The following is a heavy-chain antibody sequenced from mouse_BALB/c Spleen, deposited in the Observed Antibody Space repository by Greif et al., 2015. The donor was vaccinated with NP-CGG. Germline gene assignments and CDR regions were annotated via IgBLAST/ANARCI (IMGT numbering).Heavy chain of an antibody. D-gene: IGHD2-1*01. CDR1: GYTFTSYW. CDR2: IFPGTGTT. CDR3: ARSDGNPRGAPFYYAMDY. Sequence: VQLQQSGAELVKPGASVKLSCKTSGYTFTSYWIQWVKQRPGQGLGWIGEIFPGTGTTYYNEKFKGKATLTIDTSSSTAYMQLSSLTSEDSAVYFCARSDGNPRGAPFYYAMDYWGQGTSVTVSS. V-gene: IGHV1S132*01. J-gene: IGHJ4*01.